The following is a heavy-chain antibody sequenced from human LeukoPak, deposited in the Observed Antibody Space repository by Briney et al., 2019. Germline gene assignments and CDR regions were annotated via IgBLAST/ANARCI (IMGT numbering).Heavy chain of an antibody. J-gene: IGHJ4*02. CDR3: ARYSSSVRGGFDY. CDR2: IYYSGST. Sequence: SETLSLICTVSGGSISSYYWSWIRQPPGKGLEWIGYIYYSGSTNYNPSLKSRVTISVDTSKNQFSLKLSSVTAADTAVYYCARYSSSVRGGFDYWGQGTLVTVSS. CDR1: GGSISSYY. V-gene: IGHV4-59*01. D-gene: IGHD6-6*01.